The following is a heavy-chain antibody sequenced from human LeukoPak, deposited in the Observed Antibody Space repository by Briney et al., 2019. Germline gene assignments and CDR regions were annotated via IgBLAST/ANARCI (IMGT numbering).Heavy chain of an antibody. CDR2: IYYSGST. CDR3: ASLSGSCDRFDY. V-gene: IGHV4-59*08. D-gene: IGHD1-26*01. CDR1: GGSISSYY. J-gene: IGHJ4*02. Sequence: SETLSLTCTVSGGSISSYYGSWIRQPPGKGLEWIGYIYYSGSTNYNPSLKSRVTISVDTSKNQFSLKLSSVTAADTAVYYCASLSGSCDRFDYWGQGTLVTVSS.